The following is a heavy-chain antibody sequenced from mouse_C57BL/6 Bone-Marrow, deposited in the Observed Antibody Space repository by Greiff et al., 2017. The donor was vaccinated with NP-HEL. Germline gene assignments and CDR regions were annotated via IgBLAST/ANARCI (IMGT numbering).Heavy chain of an antibody. CDR3: TTYDYGSSHYFDY. J-gene: IGHJ2*01. D-gene: IGHD1-1*01. V-gene: IGHV14-3*01. CDR2: IDPANGNT. CDR1: GFNIKNTY. Sequence: VQLQQSVAELVRPGASVKLSCTASGFNIKNTYMHWVKQRPEQGLEWIGRIDPANGNTKYAPKFQGKATMTADTSSNTAYLQLSSLTSEDTAVYYCTTYDYGSSHYFDYWGQGTTLTVSS.